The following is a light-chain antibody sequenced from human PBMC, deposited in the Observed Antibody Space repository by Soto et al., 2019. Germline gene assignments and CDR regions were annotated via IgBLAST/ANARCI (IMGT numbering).Light chain of an antibody. Sequence: QSALTQPASVSGSLGQSITISCTGTSRDIGGFNYVSWYQQHPGKAPKLMIYDVNYRPSGVSDRFSASKSDNTASLTISGLQAEDEADYYCTSYSSSSTLLLFGGGTKLTVL. CDR1: SRDIGGFNY. J-gene: IGLJ2*01. CDR2: DVN. V-gene: IGLV2-14*01. CDR3: TSYSSSSTLLL.